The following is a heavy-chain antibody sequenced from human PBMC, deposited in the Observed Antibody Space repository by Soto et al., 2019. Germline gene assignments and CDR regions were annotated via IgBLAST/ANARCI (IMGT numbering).Heavy chain of an antibody. V-gene: IGHV3-23*01. CDR3: AKDPDDYDSSAYYVDH. Sequence: PGGSLRLSCAASGFTVSSYAMSWVRQAPGKGLEWVSAIRDSGDKTYYADSVKGRFNVSRDPSKNTHYLQMNSLRAEDTAVYFCAKDPDDYDSSAYYVDHWGRGTLVTVSS. CDR2: IRDSGDKT. D-gene: IGHD3-22*01. J-gene: IGHJ4*02. CDR1: GFTVSSYA.